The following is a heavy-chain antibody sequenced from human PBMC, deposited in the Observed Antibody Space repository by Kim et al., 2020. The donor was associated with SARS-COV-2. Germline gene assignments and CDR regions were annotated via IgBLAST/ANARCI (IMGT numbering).Heavy chain of an antibody. CDR1: GFTFSSYG. CDR2: IWYDGSNK. D-gene: IGHD3-3*01. J-gene: IGHJ4*02. V-gene: IGHV3-33*01. CDR3: AREEKDLEWLLY. Sequence: GGSLRLSCAASGFTFSSYGMHWVRQAPGKGLEWVAVIWYDGSNKYYADSVKGRFTISRDNSKNTLYLQMNSLRAEDTAVYYCAREEKDLEWLLYWGQGTLVTVSS.